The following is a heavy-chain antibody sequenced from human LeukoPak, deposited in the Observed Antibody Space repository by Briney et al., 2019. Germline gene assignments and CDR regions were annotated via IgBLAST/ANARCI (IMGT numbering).Heavy chain of an antibody. CDR1: GFTFSSYW. CDR3: ARGSSGFVNGLDI. J-gene: IGHJ3*02. Sequence: GGSLRLSCAASGFTFSSYWLHWVRQAPGKGLVWVSRIKSDGSSTSYADSVKDRFTISRDNAKNTLYLQMNSLRAEDTAVYFCARGSSGFVNGLDIWGQGTMVTVSP. CDR2: IKSDGSST. V-gene: IGHV3-74*01. D-gene: IGHD3-22*01.